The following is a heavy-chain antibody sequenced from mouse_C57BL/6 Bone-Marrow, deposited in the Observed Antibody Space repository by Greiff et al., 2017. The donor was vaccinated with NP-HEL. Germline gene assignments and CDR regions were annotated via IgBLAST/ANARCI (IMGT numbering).Heavy chain of an antibody. CDR3: ARHYYSNYFDY. J-gene: IGHJ2*01. CDR2: ISSGGRDT. V-gene: IGHV5-6*01. CDR1: GFTFSSYG. D-gene: IGHD2-5*01. Sequence: EVQVVASGGDLVKPGGSLTLSCAASGFTFSSYGMSWVRHTPDKWLEWVATISSGGRDTYYPDSVKGRFTISRYNAENTLYLQMSSLKSEDTAMYYCARHYYSNYFDYWGEGNALTVSS.